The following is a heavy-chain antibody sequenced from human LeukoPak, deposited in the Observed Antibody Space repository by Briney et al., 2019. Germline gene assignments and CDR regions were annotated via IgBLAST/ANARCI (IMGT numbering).Heavy chain of an antibody. V-gene: IGHV4-34*01. J-gene: IGHJ4*02. CDR1: GGSFSGYY. Sequence: SETLSLTCAVYGGSFSGYYWSWIRQPPGKGLEWIGEINHSGSTYYNPSLKSRVTISVDTSKNQFSLKLSSVTAADTAVYYCARTLYSSGWCPFDYWGQGALVTVSS. CDR2: INHSGST. D-gene: IGHD6-19*01. CDR3: ARTLYSSGWCPFDY.